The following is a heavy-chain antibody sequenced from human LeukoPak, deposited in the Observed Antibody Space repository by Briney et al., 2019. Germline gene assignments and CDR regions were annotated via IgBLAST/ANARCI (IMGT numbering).Heavy chain of an antibody. D-gene: IGHD2-2*01. CDR3: ARGPKDIVVVPAAMPYSY. V-gene: IGHV1-46*01. CDR2: INPSGGST. J-gene: IGHJ4*02. CDR1: GYTFTSYY. Sequence: ASVKVSCNASGYTFTSYYMHWVRQAPGQGLEWMGIINPSGGSTSYAQKFQGRVTMTRDMSTSTVYMELSSLRSEDTAVYYCARGPKDIVVVPAAMPYSYWGQGTLVIVSS.